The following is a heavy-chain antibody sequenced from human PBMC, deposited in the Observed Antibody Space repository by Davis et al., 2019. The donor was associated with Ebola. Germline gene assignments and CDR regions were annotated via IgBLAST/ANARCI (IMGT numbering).Heavy chain of an antibody. J-gene: IGHJ5*02. D-gene: IGHD1-26*01. V-gene: IGHV1-2*06. CDR3: ARVPWATLAGWFDP. CDR1: GYTFTNYY. Sequence: ASVKVSCKASGYTFTNYYMHWVRQAPGQGLEWMGRINPNSGGTNYAQKFQGRVTMTRDTSISTAYMELSRLRSEDTAVYYCARVPWATLAGWFDPWGQGTLVTVSS. CDR2: INPNSGGT.